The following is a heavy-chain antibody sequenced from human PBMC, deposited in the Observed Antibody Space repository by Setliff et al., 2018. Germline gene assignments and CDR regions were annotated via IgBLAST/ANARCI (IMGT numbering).Heavy chain of an antibody. CDR3: ARGRRFGEYWFDP. J-gene: IGHJ5*02. D-gene: IGHD3-10*01. CDR2: INAGNGHT. V-gene: IGHV1-3*03. CDR1: GYTFTNFG. Sequence: ASVKVSCKTSGYTFTNFGISWVRQAPGQGLEWMGWINAGNGHTKYSLEFQGRVTISSDTAASTAYMQLSSLRSEDTAVYYCARGRRFGEYWFDPWGQGTLVTVSS.